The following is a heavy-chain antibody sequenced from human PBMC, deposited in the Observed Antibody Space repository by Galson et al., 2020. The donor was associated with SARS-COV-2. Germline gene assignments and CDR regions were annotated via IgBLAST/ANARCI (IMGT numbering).Heavy chain of an antibody. D-gene: IGHD6-13*01. J-gene: IGHJ4*02. Sequence: GESLKISCAASGFSFNNYAMSWVRQAPGEGLEWISTIRYNGGTTYYSDSVKGRFTISRDNSKNTLYLQMNSLRTEDTAVYYCAKRGDYSSSTYSVGLDYWGQGTLVTVSS. CDR3: AKRGDYSSSTYSVGLDY. CDR1: GFSFNNYA. V-gene: IGHV3-23*01. CDR2: IRYNGGTT.